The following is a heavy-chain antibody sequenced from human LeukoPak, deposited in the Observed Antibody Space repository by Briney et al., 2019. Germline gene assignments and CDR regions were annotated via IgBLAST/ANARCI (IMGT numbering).Heavy chain of an antibody. V-gene: IGHV3-21*01. CDR2: ITSSSSYI. D-gene: IGHD1-26*01. J-gene: IGHJ3*02. Sequence: NPGGSLRLSCAASGFTFRSYRMNWVRQAPGKGLEWVSSITSSSSYIYYADSVKGRFTISRDNAKNSLYMQMNSLRDEDTAVYYCAREVGGSDDALDIWGQGTMVTVS. CDR3: AREVGGSDDALDI. CDR1: GFTFRSYR.